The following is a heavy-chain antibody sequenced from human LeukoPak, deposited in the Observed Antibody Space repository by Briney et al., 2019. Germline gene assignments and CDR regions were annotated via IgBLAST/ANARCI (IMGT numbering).Heavy chain of an antibody. Sequence: PSETLSLTCTVSGGSISSHHWSWIRQPPGKGLEWIGYIYYSGSTNYNPSLKSRVTISVDTSKNQFSLKLSSATAADTAVYYCARDNAGIDYWGQGTLVTVSS. CDR1: GGSISSHH. V-gene: IGHV4-59*11. J-gene: IGHJ4*02. CDR3: ARDNAGIDY. D-gene: IGHD2-8*01. CDR2: IYYSGST.